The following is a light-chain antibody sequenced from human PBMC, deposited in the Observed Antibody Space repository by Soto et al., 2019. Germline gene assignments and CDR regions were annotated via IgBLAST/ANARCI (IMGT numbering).Light chain of an antibody. CDR2: GAS. CDR3: QQYNNWPGT. CDR1: QSVSSN. J-gene: IGKJ1*01. V-gene: IGKV3-15*01. Sequence: EIVMTQSLATLTVTQGKRATLSCRASQSVSSNLAWYQQKPGQAPRLLIYGASTRATGIPARFSGSGSGTEFTLTISSLQSEDFAVYYCQQYNNWPGTFGQGTKV.